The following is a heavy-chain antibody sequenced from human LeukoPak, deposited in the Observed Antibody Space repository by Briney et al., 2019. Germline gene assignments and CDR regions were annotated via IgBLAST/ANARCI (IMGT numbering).Heavy chain of an antibody. CDR3: ARILYGSGVGAPRVDY. J-gene: IGHJ4*02. D-gene: IGHD3-10*01. CDR2: VHYSGRT. Sequence: SETLSLTCAVYGGSFSGYYWSWIRQPPGKGLEWIGEVHYSGRTNYNPSLKSRITMSVDKSKNLFSLKLTSVTAADTAVYYCARILYGSGVGAPRVDYWGQGSLVTVSS. V-gene: IGHV4-34*10. CDR1: GGSFSGYY.